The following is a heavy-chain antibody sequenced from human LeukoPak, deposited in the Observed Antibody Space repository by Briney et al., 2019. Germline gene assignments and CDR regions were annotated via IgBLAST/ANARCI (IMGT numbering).Heavy chain of an antibody. V-gene: IGHV3-74*01. CDR1: GFTFSHYW. CDR3: VPTDSSGLD. D-gene: IGHD3-22*01. Sequence: GGSLGPSCEASGFTFSHYWMHWVRQAPGKGLVWVSRTNTDGSSTSYVDSVKGRFTISRDNANNTMYLQMNSLRAEDTAMYYCVPTDSSGLDWGQGTLVTVSS. J-gene: IGHJ4*02. CDR2: TNTDGSST.